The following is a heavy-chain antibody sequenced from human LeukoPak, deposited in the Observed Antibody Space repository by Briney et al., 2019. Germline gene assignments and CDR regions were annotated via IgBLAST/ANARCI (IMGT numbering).Heavy chain of an antibody. CDR2: IYYSGST. J-gene: IGHJ6*02. CDR3: ARGGRLSHGMDV. D-gene: IGHD3-3*01. CDR1: GGSISSGGYY. Sequence: SETLSLTCTVSGGSISSGGYYWSWIRQYPGKGLEGIGYIYYSGSTYYNPSLKSRVTISVDTSKNQFSLKLRFVTAADTAVYYCARGGRLSHGMDVWGQGTTVTVSS. V-gene: IGHV4-31*03.